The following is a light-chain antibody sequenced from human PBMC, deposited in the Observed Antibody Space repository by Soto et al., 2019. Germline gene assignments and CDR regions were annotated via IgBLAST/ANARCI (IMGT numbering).Light chain of an antibody. J-gene: IGLJ1*01. CDR2: EVT. V-gene: IGLV2-14*01. Sequence: QSALTQPASVSGSPGQSITVSCTGTSSDIGGYNYVSWYQQHPGKAPKLMVYEVTNRPSGVSDRFSGSKSGNTASLTISGLHADDEGYYYCSSYTSRSTLYVFGTGTKVTGL. CDR3: SSYTSRSTLYV. CDR1: SSDIGGYNY.